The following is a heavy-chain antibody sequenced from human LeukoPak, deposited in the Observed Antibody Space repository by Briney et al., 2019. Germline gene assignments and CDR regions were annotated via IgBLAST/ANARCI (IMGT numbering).Heavy chain of an antibody. CDR3: AKELRYCDSSGYYDDY. Sequence: GGSLRLSCAASGFTFSSYGMHWVRQAPGKGLEWVAFIRYDGSKKYYADSVKGRFTISRDNSKNTLYLQMNSLRAEDAAVYYCAKELRYCDSSGYYDDYWGQGTLVTVSS. CDR1: GFTFSSYG. J-gene: IGHJ4*02. CDR2: IRYDGSKK. D-gene: IGHD3-22*01. V-gene: IGHV3-30*02.